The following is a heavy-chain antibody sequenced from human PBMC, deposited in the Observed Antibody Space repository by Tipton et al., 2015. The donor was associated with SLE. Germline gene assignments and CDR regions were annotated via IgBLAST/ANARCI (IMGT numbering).Heavy chain of an antibody. Sequence: SLRLSCAVSGFTFDDYAMHWVRQAPGKGLEWVSGISWNNDIVGYADSVKGRFTISRDSAKNSLYLQMDSLRAEDTALYYCAKVSRAFHFSYYMDVWGKGTKVTVSS. J-gene: IGHJ6*03. D-gene: IGHD3-3*02. CDR2: ISWNNDIV. CDR3: AKVSRAFHFSYYMDV. V-gene: IGHV3-9*01. CDR1: GFTFDDYA.